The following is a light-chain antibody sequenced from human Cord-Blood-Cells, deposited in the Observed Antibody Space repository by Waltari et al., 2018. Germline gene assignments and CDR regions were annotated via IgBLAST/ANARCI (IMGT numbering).Light chain of an antibody. Sequence: DIKMTQSPSSLSASVGDRVNITCQARQNISSYLNWYQQKPGKAPQLLIYAASSLQSGVPSRFIGSGSGTDFTRTISSRQPEDFATYYCQQRYSTPCTFGQGTKLEIK. CDR1: QNISSY. J-gene: IGKJ2*02. V-gene: IGKV1-39*01. CDR3: QQRYSTPCT. CDR2: AAS.